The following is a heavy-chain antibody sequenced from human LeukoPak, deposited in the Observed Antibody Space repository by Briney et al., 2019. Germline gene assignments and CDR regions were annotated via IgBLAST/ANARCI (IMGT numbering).Heavy chain of an antibody. CDR1: GYTFTGYY. CDR2: VNPNSGGT. CDR3: VKGGSSSLPFYYYYYMDV. Sequence: ASVKVSCKASGYTFTGYYMHWVRQAPGQGIEWMGWVNPNSGGTNYAQKFQGRVTMTRDTSISTAYMELSRLRSDDTAVYYCVKGGSSSLPFYYYYYMDVWGKGTTVTVSS. J-gene: IGHJ6*03. V-gene: IGHV1-2*02. D-gene: IGHD6-13*01.